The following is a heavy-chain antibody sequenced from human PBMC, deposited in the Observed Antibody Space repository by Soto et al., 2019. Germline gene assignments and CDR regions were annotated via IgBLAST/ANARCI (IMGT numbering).Heavy chain of an antibody. Sequence: GGSLRLSCAASGFTFRSYGMMWVRQAPGKGLEWVSAISQSAGGNTYYADSVKGRFTISRDDSKNTLYLQMDSLRPEDTAVYYCVRFGGSAAGPGDYWGQGTLVTVSS. D-gene: IGHD6-13*01. J-gene: IGHJ4*02. CDR3: VRFGGSAAGPGDY. V-gene: IGHV3-23*01. CDR2: ISQSAGGNT. CDR1: GFTFRSYG.